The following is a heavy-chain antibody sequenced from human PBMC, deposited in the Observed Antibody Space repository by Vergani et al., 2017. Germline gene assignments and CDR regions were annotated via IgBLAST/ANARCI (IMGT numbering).Heavy chain of an antibody. J-gene: IGHJ4*02. CDR2: IYYSGST. CDR1: GGSISSSSYY. D-gene: IGHD2-2*02. V-gene: IGHV4-31*03. CDR3: ARGAFVVVPAAIIH. Sequence: QLQLQESGPGLVKPSETLSLTCTVSGGSISSSSYYWSWIRQHPGKGLEWIGYIYYSGSTYYNPSLKSRVTISVDTSKNQFSLKLSSVTAADTAVYYCARGAFVVVPAAIIHWGQGTLVTVSS.